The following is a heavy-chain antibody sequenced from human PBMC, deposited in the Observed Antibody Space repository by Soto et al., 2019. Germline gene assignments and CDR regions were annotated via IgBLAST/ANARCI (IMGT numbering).Heavy chain of an antibody. J-gene: IGHJ4*02. V-gene: IGHV3-21*01. Sequence: GGSLRLSCAASGFTFSSYSMNWVRQAPGKGLEWVSSISSSSSYIYYADSVKGRFTISRDNAKNSLYLQMNSLRAEDTAVYYCARGSRAAAGSFDYWGQGTLVTVPQ. D-gene: IGHD6-13*01. CDR1: GFTFSSYS. CDR3: ARGSRAAAGSFDY. CDR2: ISSSSSYI.